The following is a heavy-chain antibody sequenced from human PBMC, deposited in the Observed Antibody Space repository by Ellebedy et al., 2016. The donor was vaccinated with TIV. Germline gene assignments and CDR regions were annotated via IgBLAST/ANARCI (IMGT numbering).Heavy chain of an antibody. CDR3: ARVGNYYGGSPSYYFDY. Sequence: AASVKVSCKASGGIFSSYGLSWVRQAPGQGLEWMGGIITILAKANYAQRFQGRVTITADESTYTAYMELSRLRSEDTAVYYCARVGNYYGGSPSYYFDYWGQGTLVTVSS. D-gene: IGHD4-23*01. J-gene: IGHJ4*02. V-gene: IGHV1-69*10. CDR1: GGIFSSYG. CDR2: IITILAKA.